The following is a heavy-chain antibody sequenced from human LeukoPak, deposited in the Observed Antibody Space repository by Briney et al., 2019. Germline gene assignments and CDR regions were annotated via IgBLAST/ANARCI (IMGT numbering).Heavy chain of an antibody. CDR3: AKRIQYSSSSAYFDY. V-gene: IGHV3-23*01. D-gene: IGHD6-6*01. J-gene: IGHJ4*02. Sequence: GGSLRLSCAVSGFTFNNYAMSWVRQAPGKGLEWVSAISDSGGDTYYADSVKDRFTISRDNFKNTLYLQMNSLRAEDTATYYCAKRIQYSSSSAYFDYWGQGTLVTVSS. CDR2: ISDSGGDT. CDR1: GFTFNNYA.